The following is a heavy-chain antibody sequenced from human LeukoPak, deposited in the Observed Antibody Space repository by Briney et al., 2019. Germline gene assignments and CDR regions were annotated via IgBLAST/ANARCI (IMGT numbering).Heavy chain of an antibody. CDR1: GYTFTGYY. D-gene: IGHD2-2*01. CDR2: INPNSGGT. J-gene: IGHJ5*02. Sequence: ASVKVSCKASGYTFTGYYMHWVRQAPGQGLEWMGWINPNSGGTNYAQKFQGRVTMTRDTSISTAYMELSRLRSDDTAVHYCARETCSSTSCSNWFDPWGQGTLVTVSS. V-gene: IGHV1-2*02. CDR3: ARETCSSTSCSNWFDP.